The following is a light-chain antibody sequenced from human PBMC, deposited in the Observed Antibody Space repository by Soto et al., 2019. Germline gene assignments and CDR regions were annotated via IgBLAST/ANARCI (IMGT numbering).Light chain of an antibody. J-gene: IGKJ3*01. CDR3: QQRSNWAT. CDR1: QNISTS. Sequence: DIQMTQSPSTLSASVGDRVAITCRATQNISTSLAWYQHKPGKAPKFLIYDASSLESGVPPRFSGSGSVTDFALTISSLEPEDFAVYYCQQRSNWATFGPGTKVDIK. CDR2: DAS. V-gene: IGKV1-5*01.